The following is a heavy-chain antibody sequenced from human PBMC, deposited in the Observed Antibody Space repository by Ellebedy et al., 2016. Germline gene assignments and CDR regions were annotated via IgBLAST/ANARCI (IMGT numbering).Heavy chain of an antibody. CDR3: ARDRFGP. CDR2: IYYSGST. V-gene: IGHV4-59*01. CDR1: GGSISSYY. J-gene: IGHJ5*02. Sequence: SETLSLXXTVSGGSISSYYWSWIRQPPGKGLEWIGYIYYSGSTNYNPSLKSRVTISVDTSKNQFSLKLSSVTAADTAVYYCARDRFGPWGQGTLVTVSS.